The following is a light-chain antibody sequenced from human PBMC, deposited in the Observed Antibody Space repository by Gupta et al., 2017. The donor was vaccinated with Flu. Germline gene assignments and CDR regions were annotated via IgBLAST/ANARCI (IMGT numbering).Light chain of an antibody. CDR3: QQSYSTPRT. Sequence: PSSLSPSPGDRVTITCRTSQNISTFLTWYQQTPGKAPKLLIFDASSLQTGIPSRFSGSGSGTDFTLTISSLQPEDSAIYFCQQSYSTPRTFGLGTTLEI. J-gene: IGKJ1*01. CDR2: DAS. CDR1: QNISTF. V-gene: IGKV1-39*01.